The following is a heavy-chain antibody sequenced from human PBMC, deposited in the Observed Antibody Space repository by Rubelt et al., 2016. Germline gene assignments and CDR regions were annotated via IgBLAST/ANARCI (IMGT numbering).Heavy chain of an antibody. D-gene: IGHD6-13*01. CDR3: ARDGSFSSSWDWFDY. V-gene: IGHV3-48*04. CDR2: ISSSGSTL. CDR1: GFTFSTYG. J-gene: IGHJ4*02. Sequence: EVQLVESGGDLVQPGGSLRLSCAASGFTFSTYGMNWVRQAPGKGLAWVSYISSSGSTLYYADSVKGRFTISRDNAYNSLYLQMDNLRPEDTAVYYCARDGSFSSSWDWFDYWGQGTLVTVSS.